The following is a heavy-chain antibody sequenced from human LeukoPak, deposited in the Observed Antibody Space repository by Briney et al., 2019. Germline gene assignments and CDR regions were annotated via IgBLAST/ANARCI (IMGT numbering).Heavy chain of an antibody. CDR3: TKWSGFGDD. J-gene: IGHJ4*02. V-gene: IGHV3-23*01. Sequence: GGSLRLSCAASGFTFSSNSMTWVRQTPGRGVEWVSGISGSDDSTFYADSVTGRFTISRDNSRNTLYLQMSSLTPEDTAVYYCTKWSGFGDDWGQGTLVTVSS. D-gene: IGHD3-10*01. CDR2: ISGSDDST. CDR1: GFTFSSNS.